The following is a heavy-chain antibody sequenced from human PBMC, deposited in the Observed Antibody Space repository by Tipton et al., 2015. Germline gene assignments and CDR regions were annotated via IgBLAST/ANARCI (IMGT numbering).Heavy chain of an antibody. CDR2: MNFAGNT. D-gene: IGHD2-8*01. CDR1: GGSLNDNIYH. V-gene: IGHV4-39*01. CDR3: ARHRERGVFVGYDY. J-gene: IGHJ4*02. Sequence: TLSLTCSVSGGSLNDNIYHWGWIRQSPGTGLEWIGSMNFAGNTYYNPSLRSRVTMSVDTSKNQFYLEVTSVTAADTAVYYCARHRERGVFVGYDYWGQGTLVTVSS.